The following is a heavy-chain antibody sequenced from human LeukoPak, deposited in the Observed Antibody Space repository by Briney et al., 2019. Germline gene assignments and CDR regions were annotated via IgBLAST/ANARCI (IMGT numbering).Heavy chain of an antibody. V-gene: IGHV3-74*01. J-gene: IGHJ4*02. CDR1: EFTFSSYW. Sequence: PGGSLRLSCAASEFTFSSYWMHWVRQAPGKGLVWVSRIKSDGSSTSYADSVKGRFTISRDNAKNTLYLQMNSLRAEDTAVYYCARESSSWFNYDYWGQETLVTVSS. CDR2: IKSDGSST. CDR3: ARESSSWFNYDY. D-gene: IGHD6-13*01.